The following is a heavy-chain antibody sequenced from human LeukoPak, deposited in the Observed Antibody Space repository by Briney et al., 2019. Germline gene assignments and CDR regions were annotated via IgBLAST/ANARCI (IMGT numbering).Heavy chain of an antibody. CDR3: ARTIQSWWKDV. D-gene: IGHD5-18*01. V-gene: IGHV4-4*07. J-gene: IGHJ6*04. Sequence: SETLSLTCTVSGGSISNYYWSWIRQPAGKGLEWIGRIYTSGTTNYYPSLKSRVTMSVDTSKNQFSLKLSSVTAADTAVYYCARTIQSWWKDVWGKGTTVTVSS. CDR1: GGSISNYY. CDR2: IYTSGTT.